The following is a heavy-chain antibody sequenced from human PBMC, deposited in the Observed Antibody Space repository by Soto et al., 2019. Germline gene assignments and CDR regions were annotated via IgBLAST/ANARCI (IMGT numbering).Heavy chain of an antibody. CDR1: GGSVYSSNYY. V-gene: IGHV4-61*01. CDR3: ARAVDRGIRFHY. Sequence: PSETLSLTCTVSGGSVYSSNYYWSWIRQPPGKGLEWIGYVYYSGSTNYNPSLKSRVTISVDTSKDQFSLKLSSVTAADTAVYYCARAVDRGIRFHYWGQGILVTVSS. J-gene: IGHJ4*02. CDR2: VYYSGST. D-gene: IGHD1-20*01.